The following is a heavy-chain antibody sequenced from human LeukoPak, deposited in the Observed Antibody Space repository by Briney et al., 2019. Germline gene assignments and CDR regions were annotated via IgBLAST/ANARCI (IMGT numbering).Heavy chain of an antibody. V-gene: IGHV1-2*02. J-gene: IGHJ4*02. CDR1: GYTFTGYY. CDR2: INPNSGGT. D-gene: IGHD3-10*01. Sequence: ASMKVSCKASGYTFTGYYMHWVRQAPGQGLEWMGWINPNSGGTNYAQKFQGRVTMTRDTSISTAYMELSRLRSDDTAVYYCARELDYYGSGSLDYWGQGTLVTVSS. CDR3: ARELDYYGSGSLDY.